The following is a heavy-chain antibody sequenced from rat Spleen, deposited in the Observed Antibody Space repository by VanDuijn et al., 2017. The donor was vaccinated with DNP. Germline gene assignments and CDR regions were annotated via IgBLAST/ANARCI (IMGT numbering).Heavy chain of an antibody. CDR3: TRESWGYVMDA. Sequence: QVQLKESGPVLVQASETLSLTCTVSGFSLTNYGVIWVRQSPGKGLEWMGIIWGHGSTDYNSALKSRLSINRDTSKSQVFLKMNSLQTNDTAIYYCTRESWGYVMDAWGQGASVTVSS. J-gene: IGHJ4*01. CDR1: GFSLTNYG. V-gene: IGHV2S75*01. D-gene: IGHD5-1*01. CDR2: IWGHGST.